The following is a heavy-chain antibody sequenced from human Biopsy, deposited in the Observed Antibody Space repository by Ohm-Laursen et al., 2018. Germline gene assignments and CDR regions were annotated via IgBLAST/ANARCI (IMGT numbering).Heavy chain of an antibody. J-gene: IGHJ4*02. Sequence: SLRLSCAASGFTFENYAMNWVRQAPGKGLEWVSGISWNSGSVAYEDSVKGRFTISRDNAKNSLYLQMHSLRAEDTAFYYCAKASGYSSGWPIDYWGQGNLVTVSS. D-gene: IGHD6-19*01. CDR3: AKASGYSSGWPIDY. V-gene: IGHV3-9*01. CDR2: ISWNSGSV. CDR1: GFTFENYA.